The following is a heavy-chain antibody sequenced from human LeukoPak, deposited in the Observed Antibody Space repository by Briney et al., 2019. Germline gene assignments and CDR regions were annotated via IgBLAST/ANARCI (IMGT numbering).Heavy chain of an antibody. CDR3: ARDISGEMATTFDY. CDR2: IYSGGST. Sequence: SGGSLRLSCAASGFTVSSNYMSWVRQAPGKGLEWVSVIYSGGSTYYADSVKGRFTISRDNSKNTLYLQMNSLRAEDTAVYYCARDISGEMATTFDYWGQGTLVTVSS. CDR1: GFTVSSNY. V-gene: IGHV3-66*01. D-gene: IGHD5-24*01. J-gene: IGHJ4*02.